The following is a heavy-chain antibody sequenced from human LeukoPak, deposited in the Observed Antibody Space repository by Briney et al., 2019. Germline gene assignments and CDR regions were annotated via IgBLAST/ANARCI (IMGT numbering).Heavy chain of an antibody. V-gene: IGHV4-4*07. CDR2: IYTSGST. CDR3: ARDARRGYCSSTSCYPLRPPSDGMDV. D-gene: IGHD2-2*01. CDR1: GGSIRSYY. Sequence: PSETLSLTCTVSGGSIRSYYWSWIRQPAGKGLEWIGRIYTSGSTNYNPSLKSRVTISVDTSKNQFSLKLSSVTAADTAVYYCARDARRGYCSSTSCYPLRPPSDGMDVWGQGTTVTVSS. J-gene: IGHJ6*02.